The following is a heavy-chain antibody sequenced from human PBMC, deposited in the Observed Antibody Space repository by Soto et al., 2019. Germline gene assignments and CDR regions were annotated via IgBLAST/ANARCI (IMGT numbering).Heavy chain of an antibody. D-gene: IGHD6-25*01. CDR2: IYYSGST. J-gene: IGHJ6*02. CDR1: GGSISSVGHY. V-gene: IGHV4-31*03. CDR3: ARESGGYDSSTRYGLDV. Sequence: KLSETLSLTCSVSGGSISSVGHYWTWIRQQPGKGLEWIGYIYYSGSTDYNPSLKSRVTISVDRSKNQFSLNLSSVTAADTAIYYCARESGGYDSSTRYGLDVWGQGTTVTVSS.